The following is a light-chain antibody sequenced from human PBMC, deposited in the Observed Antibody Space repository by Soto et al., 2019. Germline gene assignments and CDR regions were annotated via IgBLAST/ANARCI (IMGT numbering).Light chain of an antibody. CDR3: QSYDSSLSAYV. J-gene: IGLJ1*01. CDR1: SSNIGAGYD. V-gene: IGLV1-40*01. CDR2: GNS. Sequence: QSVLTQPPSVSGAPGQRVTISCTGSSSNIGAGYDVHWYQQLPGTAPKLLIYGNSNRPSGVPDRFSGSKSGTSASLAITGLQAEDEADYYCQSYDSSLSAYVVGTGTKV.